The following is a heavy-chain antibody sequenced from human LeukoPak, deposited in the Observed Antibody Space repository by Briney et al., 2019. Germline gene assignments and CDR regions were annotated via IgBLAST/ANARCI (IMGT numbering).Heavy chain of an antibody. CDR2: IRSTANGYAT. V-gene: IGHV3-73*01. Sequence: GGSLRLSCAASGFTFSGSALHWVRQASGKGLGWVGRIRSTANGYATAYAASVKGRFTISRDDSKNTAYLQMDSLKTEDTAVYYCTSVLRYFDWLLPYWGQGTLVTVSS. J-gene: IGHJ4*02. D-gene: IGHD3-9*01. CDR3: TSVLRYFDWLLPY. CDR1: GFTFSGSA.